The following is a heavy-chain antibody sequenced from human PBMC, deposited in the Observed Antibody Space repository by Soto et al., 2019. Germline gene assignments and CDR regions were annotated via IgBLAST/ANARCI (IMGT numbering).Heavy chain of an antibody. D-gene: IGHD6-19*01. J-gene: IGHJ5*02. CDR3: ARVPDSSGWQNWFDP. V-gene: IGHV4-59*01. CDR2: IYYSGST. CDR1: GGSISSYY. Sequence: SETLSLTCTVSGGSISSYYRSWIRQPPGKGLEWIGYIYYSGSTNYNPSLKSRVTISVDTSKNQFSLKLSSVTAADTAVYYCARVPDSSGWQNWFDPWGQGTLVTVSS.